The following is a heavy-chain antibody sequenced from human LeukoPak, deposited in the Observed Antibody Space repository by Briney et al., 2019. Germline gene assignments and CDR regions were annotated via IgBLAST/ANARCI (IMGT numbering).Heavy chain of an antibody. Sequence: GGSLRLSCAASGFTFSSYAMSWVRQAPGKGLEWVSAISGSGGSTYYADSVKGRFTISRDNSKNTLYLQMNSLRAEDTAVYYCARVRDSSSWYVRNLYYYYYGMDVWGQGTTVTVSS. J-gene: IGHJ6*02. CDR3: ARVRDSSSWYVRNLYYYYYGMDV. CDR2: ISGSGGST. V-gene: IGHV3-23*01. CDR1: GFTFSSYA. D-gene: IGHD6-13*01.